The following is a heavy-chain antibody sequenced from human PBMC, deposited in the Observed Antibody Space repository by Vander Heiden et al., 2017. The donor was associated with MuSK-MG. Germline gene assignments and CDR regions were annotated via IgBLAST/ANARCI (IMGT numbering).Heavy chain of an antibody. D-gene: IGHD6-13*01. J-gene: IGHJ4*02. Sequence: EVQLVEAGGSLVQSGGSLRLYGAASGFPFRRYWISRVRQAPGKVLEWVATINQDGSEQYYVASVMGRLTISRANAMDSLYLQMSALQPEDTAVSFWARDREYSNTWDKVASCGQGPLVPVSS. CDR1: GFPFRRYW. CDR3: ARDREYSNTWDKVAS. V-gene: IGHV3-7*01. CDR2: INQDGSEQ.